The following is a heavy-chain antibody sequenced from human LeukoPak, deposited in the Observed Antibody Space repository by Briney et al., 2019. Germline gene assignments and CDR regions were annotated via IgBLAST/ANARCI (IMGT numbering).Heavy chain of an antibody. CDR2: ISGSGGST. V-gene: IGHV3-23*01. CDR3: AKVDTAMVIDY. Sequence: PGGSLRLSCTASGFTFGDYAMSWVRQAPGKGLEWVSAISGSGGSTYYADSVKGRFTISRDNSKNTLYLQMNSLRAEDTAVYYCAKVDTAMVIDYWGQGTLVTVSS. CDR1: GFTFGDYA. J-gene: IGHJ4*02. D-gene: IGHD5-18*01.